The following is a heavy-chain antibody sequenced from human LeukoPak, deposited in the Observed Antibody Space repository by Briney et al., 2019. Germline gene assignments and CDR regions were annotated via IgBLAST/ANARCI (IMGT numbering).Heavy chain of an antibody. CDR3: ARGRSTEGSTGYCHFDS. CDR2: VNPKSGDT. CDR1: GYAFTDYY. V-gene: IGHV1-2*02. D-gene: IGHD3-9*01. J-gene: IGHJ4*02. Sequence: ASVKVSCKASGYAFTDYYIHWVRQAPGQRPEWMGWVNPKSGDTKSAQNFQGRVTMTRDTSISSAYLDLNNLGSDDTAFYYCARGRSTEGSTGYCHFDSWGQGTQVTVSS.